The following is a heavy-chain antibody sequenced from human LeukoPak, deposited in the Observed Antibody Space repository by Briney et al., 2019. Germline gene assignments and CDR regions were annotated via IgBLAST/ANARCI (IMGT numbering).Heavy chain of an antibody. J-gene: IGHJ3*02. V-gene: IGHV5-51*01. Sequence: GESLKISCKGSGYSFTTYWIGWVRQMPGKGLEWMGIIYPGDSDTRYSPSFQGQVTISADKSISTAYLQWSSLKASDTAMYYCARRAVGAKWAHDAFDIWGRGTMVTVSS. CDR3: ARRAVGAKWAHDAFDI. D-gene: IGHD1-26*01. CDR1: GYSFTTYW. CDR2: IYPGDSDT.